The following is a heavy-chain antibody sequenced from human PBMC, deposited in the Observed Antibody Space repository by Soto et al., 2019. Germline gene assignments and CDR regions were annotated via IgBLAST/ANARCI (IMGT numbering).Heavy chain of an antibody. V-gene: IGHV4-31*03. CDR1: GYSISNGGHY. Sequence: QVQLQESGPGLVKPSQTLSLICTVSGYSISNGGHYWSWIRQHPGKGLEWIGYIYYSGSTYYNPSLKSRLTISVDTSQNQISLKLSSVTAADTAVYYCARDPPETSGPFDPWGQGTLVTVSS. D-gene: IGHD5-12*01. J-gene: IGHJ5*02. CDR2: IYYSGST. CDR3: ARDPPETSGPFDP.